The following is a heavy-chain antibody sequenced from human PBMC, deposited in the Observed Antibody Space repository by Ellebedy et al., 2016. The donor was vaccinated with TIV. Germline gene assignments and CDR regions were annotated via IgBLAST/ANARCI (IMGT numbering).Heavy chain of an antibody. V-gene: IGHV3-11*04. CDR2: ITSSGSTI. Sequence: GESLKISCAASGFTFSDFYMIWIRQAPGKGLEWVSYITSSGSTIYYADSVKGRFTISRDNSKNTLYLQMSSLRAEDTAVYYCVKDHRLADSLRYFDWSYYFDYWGQGTLVTVSS. J-gene: IGHJ4*02. CDR3: VKDHRLADSLRYFDWSYYFDY. CDR1: GFTFSDFY. D-gene: IGHD3-9*01.